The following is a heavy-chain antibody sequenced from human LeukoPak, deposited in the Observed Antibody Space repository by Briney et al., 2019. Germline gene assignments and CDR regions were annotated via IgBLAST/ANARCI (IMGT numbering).Heavy chain of an antibody. CDR2: ISAWNGDT. CDR3: ARDPSNTSGRYQYFEL. J-gene: IGHJ2*01. V-gene: IGHV1-18*01. Sequence: ASVKVSCKASGYTFNHHGIAWVRQAPGQGLEWMGWISAWNGDTIYAQKVQGRVTMTKDTSTNTAYMELRSLTSDDTALYYCARDPSNTSGRYQYFELWGRGTLVTVSS. D-gene: IGHD6-19*01. CDR1: GYTFNHHG.